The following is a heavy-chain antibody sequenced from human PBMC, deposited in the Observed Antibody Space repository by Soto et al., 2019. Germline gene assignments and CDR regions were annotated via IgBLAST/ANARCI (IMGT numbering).Heavy chain of an antibody. Sequence: SETLSLTCTVSGGSISSYYWSWIRKPPGKGLEWIGYIYYSGSTNYNPSLKSRVTISVDTSKNQFSLKLSSVTAADTAVYYCASSIAVAGLDYWGQGTLVTVSS. V-gene: IGHV4-59*08. CDR1: GGSISSYY. J-gene: IGHJ4*02. CDR2: IYYSGST. D-gene: IGHD6-19*01. CDR3: ASSIAVAGLDY.